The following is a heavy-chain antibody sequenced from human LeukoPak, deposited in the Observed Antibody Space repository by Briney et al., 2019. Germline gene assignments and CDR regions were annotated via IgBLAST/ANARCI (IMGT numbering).Heavy chain of an antibody. Sequence: ASVKVSCKASGCTFSSYAISWVRQAPGQGLEWMGGIIPIFGTANYAQKFQGRVTITADKSTSTAYMELSSLRSEDTAVYYCACLTTADAFDIWGQGTMVTVSS. CDR1: GCTFSSYA. CDR2: IIPIFGTA. V-gene: IGHV1-69*06. J-gene: IGHJ3*02. D-gene: IGHD3-22*01. CDR3: ACLTTADAFDI.